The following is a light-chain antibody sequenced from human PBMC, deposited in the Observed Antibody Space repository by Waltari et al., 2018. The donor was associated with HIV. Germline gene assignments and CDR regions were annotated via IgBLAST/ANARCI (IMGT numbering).Light chain of an antibody. Sequence: QSVLTQPPSVSGAPGQRVTISCTGNNSNIGAGYAVHWDQQLPGTAPKVVMSLNTIGPSGIPDLFSGSEADTSSSLAITGLQAEYEADYSCQSYDSSLSASVFGGGTKLTVL. CDR3: QSYDSSLSASV. CDR1: NSNIGAGYA. J-gene: IGLJ2*01. V-gene: IGLV1-40*01. CDR2: LNT.